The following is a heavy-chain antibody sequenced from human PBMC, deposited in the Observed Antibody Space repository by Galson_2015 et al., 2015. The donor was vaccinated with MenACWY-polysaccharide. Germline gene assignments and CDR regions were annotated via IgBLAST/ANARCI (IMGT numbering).Heavy chain of an antibody. CDR2: MSYSGSA. Sequence: SETLSLTCTVSGGSVTSATYYWSWLRQSPGKGLEWIGYMSYSGSANDNPSLRSRVAISIDTSKNQFSLRLTSVTAADTAIYYCGREPTYSGSFGWFDSWGQGTLVTVSS. CDR1: GGSVTSATYY. D-gene: IGHD1-26*01. J-gene: IGHJ5*01. V-gene: IGHV4-61*01. CDR3: GREPTYSGSFGWFDS.